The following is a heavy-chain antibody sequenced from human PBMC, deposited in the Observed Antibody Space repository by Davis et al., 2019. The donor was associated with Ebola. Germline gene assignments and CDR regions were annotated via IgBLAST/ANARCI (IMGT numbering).Heavy chain of an antibody. CDR3: ARAYCSTTSCSTSTSYFDH. V-gene: IGHV1-8*01. CDR2: MNPNSGNT. Sequence: AASVKVSCKASGYTFTSYDINWVRQATGQGLEWMGWMNPNSGNTGYAQKFQGRVTMTRNTSISTAYMELSSLRSEGTAVYYCARAYCSTTSCSTSTSYFDHWGQGTLATVSS. J-gene: IGHJ4*02. CDR1: GYTFTSYD. D-gene: IGHD2-2*01.